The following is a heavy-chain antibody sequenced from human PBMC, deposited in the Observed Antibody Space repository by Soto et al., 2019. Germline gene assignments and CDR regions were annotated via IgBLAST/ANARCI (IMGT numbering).Heavy chain of an antibody. CDR2: MYYSGST. Sequence: SETLSITCTVSGGSISSSNYHWGWIRQRPGKGLEWIGSMYYSGSTYYNPSLKSRVTISVDTSKNQFSLKLSSVTAADTAVYYCARRHFQLHLYYNYYGLDVWGQGATVT. CDR3: ARRHFQLHLYYNYYGLDV. D-gene: IGHD2-2*01. J-gene: IGHJ6*02. CDR1: GGSISSSNYH. V-gene: IGHV4-39*01.